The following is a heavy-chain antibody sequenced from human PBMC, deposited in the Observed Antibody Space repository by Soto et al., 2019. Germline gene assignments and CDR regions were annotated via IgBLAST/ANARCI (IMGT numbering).Heavy chain of an antibody. J-gene: IGHJ4*02. V-gene: IGHV3-23*01. CDR1: VFTFSSYA. CDR3: ASRRSVSYYDY. CDR2: ISGSGDST. Sequence: EVQLLESGGVLVQPGGSLRLSCAASVFTFSSYAIRWVRQDPGKGLECVSAISGSGDSTYYADSVQVRFNISRDNSKNTLYLQMNSLIAEDTAVYYCASRRSVSYYDYWGQGTLVTVS.